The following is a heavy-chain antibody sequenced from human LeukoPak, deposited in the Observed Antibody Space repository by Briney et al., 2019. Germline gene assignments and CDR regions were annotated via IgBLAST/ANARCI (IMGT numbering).Heavy chain of an antibody. Sequence: ASVKVSCKASGYTFTGYYMHWVRQAPGQGLEWMGWIYPNSGGTNYAQKFQGRVTMTRDTSISTAYMELSRLRSDDTAVYYCARTVTPKTLSDYWGQGTLVTVSS. D-gene: IGHD4-17*01. V-gene: IGHV1-2*02. CDR2: IYPNSGGT. CDR3: ARTVTPKTLSDY. CDR1: GYTFTGYY. J-gene: IGHJ4*02.